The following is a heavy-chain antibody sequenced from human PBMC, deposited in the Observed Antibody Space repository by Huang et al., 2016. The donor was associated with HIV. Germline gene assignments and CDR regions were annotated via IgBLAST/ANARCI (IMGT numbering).Heavy chain of an antibody. Sequence: QLQLQESGPGLVKPSESLSLTYNVSGASISKSSHCWGWIRQPPGKGLEWIGSICYSGSTYYNPSLKSRVTISVDTSMNQFSLNLNSVTAADTAMYYCARPIDYGDYVEAFDVWGQGTMVTVSS. V-gene: IGHV4-39*01. CDR3: ARPIDYGDYVEAFDV. D-gene: IGHD4-17*01. CDR2: ICYSGST. CDR1: GASISKSSHC. J-gene: IGHJ3*01.